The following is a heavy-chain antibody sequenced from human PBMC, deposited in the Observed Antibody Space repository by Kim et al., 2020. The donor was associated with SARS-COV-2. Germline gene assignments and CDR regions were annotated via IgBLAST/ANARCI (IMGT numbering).Heavy chain of an antibody. D-gene: IGHD6-19*01. V-gene: IGHV3-7*05. J-gene: IGHJ4*02. CDR1: GFIFRNYW. Sequence: GGSLRLSCVASGFIFRNYWMHWVRQAPGKGLEWVASLKDDGSEKRYVDSVRGRFTISRDNAKNSLYLQMSSLRADDTAMYYCASDTGWHFDNWGQGTLVTVSS. CDR3: ASDTGWHFDN. CDR2: LKDDGSEK.